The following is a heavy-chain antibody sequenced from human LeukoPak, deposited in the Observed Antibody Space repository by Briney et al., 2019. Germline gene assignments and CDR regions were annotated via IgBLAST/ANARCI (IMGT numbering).Heavy chain of an antibody. D-gene: IGHD6-13*01. CDR3: ARDGPATDTDLDC. CDR1: GFSFSSHR. V-gene: IGHV3-7*01. CDR2: IKGDGSEK. Sequence: PGGSLRLSCAASGFSFSSHRMNGVREAPGKGLHWEATIKGDGSEKFYVDSVKGRFTISRDNAKNSLYLQMNILRAEDTAVYYCARDGPATDTDLDCWGQGTLVIVSS. J-gene: IGHJ4*02.